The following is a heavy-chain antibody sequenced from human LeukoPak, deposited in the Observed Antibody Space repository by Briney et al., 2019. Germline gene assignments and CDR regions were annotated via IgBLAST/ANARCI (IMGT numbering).Heavy chain of an antibody. V-gene: IGHV1-2*02. D-gene: IGHD2-2*01. J-gene: IGHJ5*02. CDR2: INPNSGGT. Sequence: GASVKVSCKASGYTFTGYYMHWVRQAPGQGLGWMEWINPNSGGTNYAQKFQGRVTMTRDTSISTAYMELSRLRSDDTAVYYCARSDCSSTSCYDSDWFDPWGQGTLVTVSS. CDR1: GYTFTGYY. CDR3: ARSDCSSTSCYDSDWFDP.